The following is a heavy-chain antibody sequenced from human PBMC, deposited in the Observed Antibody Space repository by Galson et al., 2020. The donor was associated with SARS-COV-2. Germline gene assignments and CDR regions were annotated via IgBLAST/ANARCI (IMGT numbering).Heavy chain of an antibody. J-gene: IGHJ3*02. CDR3: AREGVVVAGDAFDI. D-gene: IGHD2-15*01. V-gene: IGHV3-30*04. CDR2: ISYDGSNK. Sequence: GESLKISSAASGFTFSSYAMHWVRQAPGKGLEWVAVISYDGSNKYYADSVKGRFTISRDNSKNTLYLQMNSLRAEDTAVYYCAREGVVVAGDAFDIWGQGTMVTVSS. CDR1: GFTFSSYA.